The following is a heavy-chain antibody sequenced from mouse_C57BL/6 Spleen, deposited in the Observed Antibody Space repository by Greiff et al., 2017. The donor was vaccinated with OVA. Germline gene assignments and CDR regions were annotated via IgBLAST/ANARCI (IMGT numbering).Heavy chain of an antibody. Sequence: QVQLQQPGAELVKPGASVKLSCKASGYTFTSYWMQWVKQRPGQGLEWIGVIDPSDSYTNYNQKFKGKATLTVDTSSSTAYMQLSSLTSEDAAVYYCARAGGSSLDYAMDYWGKGTSVTVSS. J-gene: IGHJ4*01. CDR3: ARAGGSSLDYAMDY. CDR2: IDPSDSYT. D-gene: IGHD1-1*01. CDR1: GYTFTSYW. V-gene: IGHV1-50*01.